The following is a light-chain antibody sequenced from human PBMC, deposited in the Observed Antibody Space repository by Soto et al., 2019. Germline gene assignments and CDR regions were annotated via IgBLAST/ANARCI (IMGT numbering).Light chain of an antibody. V-gene: IGKV3-20*01. CDR1: QSVSSSY. CDR3: QQYGSSPLT. Sequence: EIVLTQSPGTLSLSPGERATLSCRPSQSVSSSYLAWYQQKPGQPPRLLIYGASSRATGIPDRFSGSGSGTDFTLTISRLEPEDFAVYYCQQYGSSPLTFGGGTRWIS. CDR2: GAS. J-gene: IGKJ4*01.